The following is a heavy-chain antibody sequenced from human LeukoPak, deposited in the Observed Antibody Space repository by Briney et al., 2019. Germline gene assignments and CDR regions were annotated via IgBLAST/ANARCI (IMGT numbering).Heavy chain of an antibody. J-gene: IGHJ3*02. D-gene: IGHD1-14*01. CDR2: ISGSGGSA. V-gene: IGHV3-23*01. Sequence: GGSLRLSCAASGFTFSSYAMSWVRQAPGKGLEWVSAISGSGGSAYYADSVKGRFTISRDNSKNTLYPQMNSLRAEDTAVYYCAKALASGKAFDIWGQGTMVTVSS. CDR1: GFTFSSYA. CDR3: AKALASGKAFDI.